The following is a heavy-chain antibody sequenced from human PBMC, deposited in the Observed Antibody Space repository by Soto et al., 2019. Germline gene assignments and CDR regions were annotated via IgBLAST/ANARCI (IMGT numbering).Heavy chain of an antibody. D-gene: IGHD3-22*01. CDR2: IYYSGST. J-gene: IGHJ4*02. CDR3: ARPYYDSSGYYYGSGYYFDY. Sequence: SETMSLTCIVSGGSISNYYLSWIRQPPGKGLEWIGYIYYSGSTNYNPSLTSRVTISVDTSKNQFSLKLSSVTAADTAVYCCARPYYDSSGYYYGSGYYFDYWGQGTLVTVSS. V-gene: IGHV4-59*12. CDR1: GGSISNYY.